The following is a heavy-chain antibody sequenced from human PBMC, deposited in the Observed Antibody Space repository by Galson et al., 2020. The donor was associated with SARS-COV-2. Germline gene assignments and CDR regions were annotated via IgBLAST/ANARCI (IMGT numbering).Heavy chain of an antibody. Sequence: SEPLSLTCTVSGASITWIRKTPGKGLEWNGCISYSGNTSYNPSLKSRVTISVGTSKNQFSLKLSSVTAADTAVYFCARVFTAPYVEYTRLYLNPKSKETYFFDYWSQGTLVTDSS. CDR1: GASIT. CDR2: ISYSGNT. CDR3: ARVFTAPYVEYTRLYLNPKSKETYFFDY. D-gene: IGHD2-2*02. J-gene: IGHJ4*02. V-gene: IGHV4-39*07.